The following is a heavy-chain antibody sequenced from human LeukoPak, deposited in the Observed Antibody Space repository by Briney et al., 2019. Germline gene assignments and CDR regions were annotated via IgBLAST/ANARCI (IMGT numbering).Heavy chain of an antibody. CDR3: ARDQDDAFDI. V-gene: IGHV4-59*01. CDR2: IYYGGST. J-gene: IGHJ3*02. CDR1: GGSISSYY. Sequence: SETLSLTCTVSGGSISSYYWSWIRQPPGKGLEWIGYIYYGGSTNYNPSLKSRVTISVDTSKNQFSLKLCSVTAADTAVYYCARDQDDAFDIWGQGTMVTVSS.